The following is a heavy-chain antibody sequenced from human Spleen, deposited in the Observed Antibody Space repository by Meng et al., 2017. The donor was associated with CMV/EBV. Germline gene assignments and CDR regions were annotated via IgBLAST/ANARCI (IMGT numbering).Heavy chain of an antibody. CDR3: ARKMDYGDDAFDI. CDR1: GYTFTGYY. J-gene: IGHJ3*02. Sequence: ASVKVSCKASGYTFTGYYMHWVRQAPGQGLEWMGWINPNSGGTNYAQKFQGRVTMTRDTSISTAYMELSRLRSDDTAVYYCARKMDYGDDAFDIWGQGTMVTVSS. V-gene: IGHV1-2*02. CDR2: INPNSGGT. D-gene: IGHD4-17*01.